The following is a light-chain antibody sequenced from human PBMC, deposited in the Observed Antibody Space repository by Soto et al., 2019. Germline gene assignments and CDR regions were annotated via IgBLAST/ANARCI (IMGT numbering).Light chain of an antibody. CDR2: GAS. Sequence: EIVLTQSPGTLSLSPGERATLSCRASQSVSSSYLAWYQQKPGQAPRLLIYGASSRATGIPDRFSGSGSGTDFTLTSSRLEPEDFAVYYWQQYDSSPLTFGGGTKVEIK. V-gene: IGKV3-20*01. CDR3: QQYDSSPLT. J-gene: IGKJ4*01. CDR1: QSVSSSY.